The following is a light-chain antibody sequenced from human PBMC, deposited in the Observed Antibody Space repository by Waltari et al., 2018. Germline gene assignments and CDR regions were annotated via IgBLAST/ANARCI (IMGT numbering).Light chain of an antibody. CDR2: WAS. J-gene: IGKJ1*01. V-gene: IGKV4-1*01. CDR1: QTVFYNSDNKNY. CDR3: QQYFDTPWT. Sequence: DIVMTQSPDSLPVSLRERATIIRKSSQTVFYNSDNKNYLSWYQQKPGQPPKLPIYWASTRESGVPDRFSVSGSGTDFDLTISDLQAEDVAVYFCQQYFDTPWTFGRGTKVEVK.